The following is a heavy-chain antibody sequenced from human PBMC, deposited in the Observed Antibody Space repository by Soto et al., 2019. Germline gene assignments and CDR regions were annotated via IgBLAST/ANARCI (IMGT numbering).Heavy chain of an antibody. CDR3: ARALSRSGDFWSGYPRWFDP. CDR1: GGSISSGDYY. D-gene: IGHD3-3*01. J-gene: IGHJ5*02. V-gene: IGHV4-30-4*08. Sequence: TLSLPCTVSGGSISSGDYYWSWTSQPPGKGLEWIGYIYYSGSTYYNPSLKSRVTISVDTSKNQFSLKLSSVTAADTAVYYCARALSRSGDFWSGYPRWFDPWGQGTLVTVSS. CDR2: IYYSGST.